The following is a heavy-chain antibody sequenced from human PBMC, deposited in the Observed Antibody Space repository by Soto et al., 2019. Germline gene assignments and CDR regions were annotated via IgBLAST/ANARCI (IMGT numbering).Heavy chain of an antibody. CDR1: GFAFSNSA. V-gene: IGHV3-30*18. CDR3: AKGERLYYDWNYFDP. Sequence: QVQLVESGGGVVQPGRSLRLSCAASGFAFSNSAMHWVRQAPGNGLEWVAVISYDASDKYYTDSVKGRFTISRDNSKSTLYLQMNSLTADDTAVYYCAKGERLYYDWNYFDPWGQGTLVTVSS. J-gene: IGHJ5*02. D-gene: IGHD3-3*01. CDR2: ISYDASDK.